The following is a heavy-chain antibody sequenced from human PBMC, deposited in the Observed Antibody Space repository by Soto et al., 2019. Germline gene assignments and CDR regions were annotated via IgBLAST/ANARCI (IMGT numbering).Heavy chain of an antibody. D-gene: IGHD3-22*01. CDR2: ISYDGSNK. V-gene: IGHV3-30-3*01. J-gene: IGHJ3*02. CDR1: GFTFSSYA. Sequence: SLILSCAASGFTFSSYAMHWVRQAPGKGLEWVAVISYDGSNKYYADSVKGRFTISRDNSKNTLYLQMNSLRAEDTAVYYCARDFITDYYYDSSGHSDAFDIWGQGTMV. CDR3: ARDFITDYYYDSSGHSDAFDI.